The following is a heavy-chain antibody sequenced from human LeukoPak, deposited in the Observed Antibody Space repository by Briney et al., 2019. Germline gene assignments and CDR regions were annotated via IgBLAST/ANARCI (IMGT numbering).Heavy chain of an antibody. D-gene: IGHD6-6*01. V-gene: IGHV4-34*01. CDR3: ARLKYSSSHFDY. CDR2: IYHSGST. J-gene: IGHJ4*02. Sequence: PSETLSLTCAVYGGSFSGYYWSWIRQPPGKGLEWIGSIYHSGSTYYNPSLKSRVTISVDTSKNQFSLKLSSVTAADTAVYYCARLKYSSSHFDYWGQGTLVTVSS. CDR1: GGSFSGYY.